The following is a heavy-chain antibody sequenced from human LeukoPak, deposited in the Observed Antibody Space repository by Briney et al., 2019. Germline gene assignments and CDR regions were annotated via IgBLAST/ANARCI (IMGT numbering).Heavy chain of an antibody. D-gene: IGHD6-13*01. V-gene: IGHV1-69*05. CDR3: ARPQAKRSSSWCLWSN. CDR2: IIPIFGTA. CDR1: GGTFSSYA. Sequence: SVKVSCKASGGTFSSYAISWVRQAPGQGLEWMGGIIPIFGTANYAQKFQGRVTITTDESTSTAYMELSSLRSEDTAVYYCARPQAKRSSSWCLWSNWGQGTLVTVSS. J-gene: IGHJ4*02.